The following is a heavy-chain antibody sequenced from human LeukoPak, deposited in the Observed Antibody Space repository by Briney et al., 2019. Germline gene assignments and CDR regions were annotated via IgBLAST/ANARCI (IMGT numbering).Heavy chain of an antibody. CDR2: MSLILGIG. CDR3: ARDLLDGDYGGDY. J-gene: IGHJ4*02. Sequence: SVNVSCKASGGTFSSFTISCVPQAPGQGREYLRGMSLILGIGNYTQKFQGRVTVTADKSRSTAYLELRSLRSAERGVSYCARDLLDGDYGGDYWGQRNLVTASS. V-gene: IGHV1-69*10. CDR1: GGTFSSFT. D-gene: IGHD4-17*01.